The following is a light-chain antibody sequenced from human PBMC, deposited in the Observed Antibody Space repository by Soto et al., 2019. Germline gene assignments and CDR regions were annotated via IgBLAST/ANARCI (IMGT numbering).Light chain of an antibody. J-gene: IGKJ1*01. CDR1: QSVRSS. CDR3: QHRSSWPWT. Sequence: EILLTQSPATLSLSPGERATLSCRASQSVRSSLAWYQQKPGQAPRLLIYDASNRATGIPGRFSGSGSGTDFTLTIRNLEPEDFAVYYCQHRSSWPWTFGQGAKVEIK. V-gene: IGKV3-11*01. CDR2: DAS.